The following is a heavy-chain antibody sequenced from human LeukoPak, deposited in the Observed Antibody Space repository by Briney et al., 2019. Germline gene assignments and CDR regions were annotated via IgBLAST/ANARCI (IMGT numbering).Heavy chain of an antibody. CDR3: ARLTPPFDY. CDR2: INSDGSST. D-gene: IGHD3-16*01. V-gene: IGHV3-74*01. J-gene: IGHJ4*02. CDR1: GFSFGSYW. Sequence: GGSLRLSCAASGFSFGSYWMHWVRQAPGKGLVWVARINSDGSSTNYGDSVKGRFTISRDNAKNTLYLQMNSLRAEDTAVYYCARLTPPFDYWGQGTLVTVSS.